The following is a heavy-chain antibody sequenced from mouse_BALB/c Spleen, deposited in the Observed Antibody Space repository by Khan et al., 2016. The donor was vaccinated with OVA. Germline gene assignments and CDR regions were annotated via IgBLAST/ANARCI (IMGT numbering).Heavy chain of an antibody. CDR3: ARNAYYGNYFDY. V-gene: IGHV1S81*02. CDR1: GYTFTNYW. D-gene: IGHD2-10*01. Sequence: VQLQQPGAELAKPGASVKLSCKASGYTFTNYWVHWVKQRPGQGLEWIGEIYPSNGRTNYNEKFKNKATLTVDKSSNTAYMQLSSLTSEDSAVYYCARNAYYGNYFDYWGQGTTLTVSS. J-gene: IGHJ2*01. CDR2: IYPSNGRT.